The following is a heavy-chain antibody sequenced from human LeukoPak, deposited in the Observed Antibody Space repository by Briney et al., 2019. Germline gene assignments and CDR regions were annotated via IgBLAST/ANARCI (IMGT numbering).Heavy chain of an antibody. J-gene: IGHJ4*02. CDR1: GFTFSGYA. D-gene: IGHD6-19*01. Sequence: QPGGSLGLSCAASGFTFSGYAMSWVRQAPGKGLEWVSSISGSCGGPYYADSVKGRFTISRDNSKNTLYLQMISTRAEDTAVYYCAKGPYSSGPGYYFDYWGQGTLVTVSS. CDR2: ISGSCGGP. V-gene: IGHV3-23*01. CDR3: AKGPYSSGPGYYFDY.